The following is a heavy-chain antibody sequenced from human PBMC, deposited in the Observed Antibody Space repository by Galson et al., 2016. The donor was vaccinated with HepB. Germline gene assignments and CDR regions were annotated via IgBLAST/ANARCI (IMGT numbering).Heavy chain of an antibody. V-gene: IGHV3-33*01. CDR3: AREDPGIVVAALDY. CDR2: IWNGGSNK. Sequence: SLRLSCAASGFNFRGYGMHWVRQAPGKGLEWVAGIWNGGSNKYYADFVKGRFTMSGDNSKNTLDLQMNSLRAEDTAVYFWAREDPGIVVAALDYWGQGTLVTVSS. CDR1: GFNFRGYG. J-gene: IGHJ4*02. D-gene: IGHD6-19*01.